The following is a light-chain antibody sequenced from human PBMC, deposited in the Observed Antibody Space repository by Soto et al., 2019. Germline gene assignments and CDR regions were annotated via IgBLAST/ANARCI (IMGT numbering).Light chain of an antibody. Sequence: EIVLTQSPGTLSLSPGERATLSCWASQSVSSSYLAWYQQKPGQAPRLLIYGASSRATGIPDRFSGSGSGTDFTLTINRLGPEDFAVYYCQQYGSSPLTFGGGTKVEIK. CDR3: QQYGSSPLT. J-gene: IGKJ4*01. CDR1: QSVSSSY. CDR2: GAS. V-gene: IGKV3-20*01.